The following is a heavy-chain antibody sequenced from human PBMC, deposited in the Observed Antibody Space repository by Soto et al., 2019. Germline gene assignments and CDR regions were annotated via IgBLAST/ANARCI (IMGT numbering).Heavy chain of an antibody. CDR1: GYTFTNHG. CDR3: ARDSPSSGLLGTNY. V-gene: IGHV1-18*01. D-gene: IGHD3-22*01. J-gene: IGHJ4*02. CDR2: VSAYTGET. Sequence: QVQLVQSGAEVKKPGASVKVFCKASGYTFTNHGISWVRQAPGHGLEWMGWVSAYTGETKYAQSLQGRATMTTDTSTNTAYMELRSLRSDDTAVFYCARDSPSSGLLGTNYWGQGTLVTVSS.